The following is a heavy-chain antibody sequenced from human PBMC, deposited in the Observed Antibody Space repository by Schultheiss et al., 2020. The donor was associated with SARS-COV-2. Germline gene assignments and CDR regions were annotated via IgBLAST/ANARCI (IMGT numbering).Heavy chain of an antibody. CDR2: VHNSGST. J-gene: IGHJ5*02. CDR1: GDFTNNYY. CDR3: ARDLSSPPYNWFDP. Sequence: SETLSLTCSVSGDFTNNYYWNWIRQTPGKGLEWIGFVHNSGSTNYNPSLKSRVTMSIDASKNQFSLKLSSVTAADTAVYYCARDLSSPPYNWFDPWGQGTLVTVSS. V-gene: IGHV4-4*08.